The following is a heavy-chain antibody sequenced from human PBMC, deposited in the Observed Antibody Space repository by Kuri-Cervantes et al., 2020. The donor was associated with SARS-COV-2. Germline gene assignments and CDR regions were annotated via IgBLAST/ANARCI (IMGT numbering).Heavy chain of an antibody. CDR2: ISAYNGNT. CDR1: GYTFTSYG. D-gene: IGHD2-8*01. V-gene: IGHV1-18*01. Sequence: ASVKVSCKASGYTFTSYGISWVRQATGQGLEWMGWISAYNGNTNYAQKLQGRVTMTTDTSTSTAYMELRSLRSDDTAVYYCARDPGYCTNGVCWNGNWFDPWGQGTLVTVSS. J-gene: IGHJ5*02. CDR3: ARDPGYCTNGVCWNGNWFDP.